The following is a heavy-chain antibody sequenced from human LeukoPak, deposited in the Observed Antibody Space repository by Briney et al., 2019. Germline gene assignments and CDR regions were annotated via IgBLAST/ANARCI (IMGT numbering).Heavy chain of an antibody. CDR1: GFTFSSYA. J-gene: IGHJ4*02. D-gene: IGHD6-19*01. V-gene: IGHV3-64*01. Sequence: GGSLRPSCAASGFTFSSYAMHWVRQAPGKGLEYVSAISSNGGSTYYANSVKGRFTISRDNSKNTLYLQMGSLRAEDMAVYYCASATSSGYYYWGQGTLVTVSS. CDR3: ASATSSGYYY. CDR2: ISSNGGST.